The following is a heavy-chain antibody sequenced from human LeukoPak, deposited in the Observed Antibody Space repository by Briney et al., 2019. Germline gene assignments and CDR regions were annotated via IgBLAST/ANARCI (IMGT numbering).Heavy chain of an antibody. D-gene: IGHD1-7*01. V-gene: IGHV1-2*02. J-gene: IGHJ4*02. CDR1: GYTFTGYY. CDR2: INPNSGGT. CDR3: ARDLGYFWNYAHYFDY. Sequence: ASVKVSCKASGYTFTGYYMHWVRQAPGQGLEWMGWINPNSGGTNYAQKFQGRVTMTRDTSIRTAYMELSRLRSDDTAVYYCARDLGYFWNYAHYFDYWGEGTLVTVSS.